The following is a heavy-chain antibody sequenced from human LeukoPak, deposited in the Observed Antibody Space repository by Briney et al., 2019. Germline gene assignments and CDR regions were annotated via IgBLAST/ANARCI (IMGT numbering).Heavy chain of an antibody. V-gene: IGHV3-21*01. D-gene: IGHD6-13*01. CDR3: ARDRGQQLDNYYFDY. Sequence: GGSLRLSCAASGFTFSSYSMNWVRQAPGKGLEWVSSISSSSSYIYYADSVKGRFTISRDNAKNSLYLQMNSLRAEDTAVYYCARDRGQQLDNYYFDYWGQGTLVTVSS. CDR2: ISSSSSYI. J-gene: IGHJ4*02. CDR1: GFTFSSYS.